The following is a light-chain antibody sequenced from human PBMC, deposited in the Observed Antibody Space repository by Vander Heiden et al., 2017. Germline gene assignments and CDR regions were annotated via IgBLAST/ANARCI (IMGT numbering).Light chain of an antibody. CDR2: RSN. Sequence: QSVLTHPPSASGTPGQRVTISCSGSSSNIGTNYVYWYQQLPGTAPKLLIYRSNQRPSGVPDRFSGSKSGTSASLAISGLRSEDEADYYCAAWDDSLSGPHVVFGGGTKLTVL. CDR1: SSNIGTNY. CDR3: AAWDDSLSGPHVV. J-gene: IGLJ2*01. V-gene: IGLV1-47*01.